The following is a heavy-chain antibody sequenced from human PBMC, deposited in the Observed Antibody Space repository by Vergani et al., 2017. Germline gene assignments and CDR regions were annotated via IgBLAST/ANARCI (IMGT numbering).Heavy chain of an antibody. Sequence: QVQLQESGPGLVKPSQTLSLTCTVSGGSISSGDYYWSWIRQPPGKGLEWIGYIYYSGSTYYNPSLKSRVTISVDTSKNQFSLKLSSGTASETAVYYCARVGPHYYDSSGYYFGAGDWGQGTLVTVSS. CDR1: GGSISSGDYY. D-gene: IGHD3-22*01. V-gene: IGHV4-30-4*01. CDR3: ARVGPHYYDSSGYYFGAGD. J-gene: IGHJ4*02. CDR2: IYYSGST.